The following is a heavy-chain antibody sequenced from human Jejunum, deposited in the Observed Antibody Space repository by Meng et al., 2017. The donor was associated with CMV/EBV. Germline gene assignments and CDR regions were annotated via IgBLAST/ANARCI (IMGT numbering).Heavy chain of an antibody. CDR3: TRSYDFWNGYFYFDS. CDR1: TFSGSV. CDR2: IRTKANSYAT. Sequence: TFSGSVKHWVRQASGKGLEWVGRIRTKANSYATAFAASVEDRFTISRADSKNTAYLQMNSLKTEDTAVYYCTRSYDFWNGYFYFDSWGQGTLVTVSS. J-gene: IGHJ4*02. D-gene: IGHD3-3*01. V-gene: IGHV3-73*01.